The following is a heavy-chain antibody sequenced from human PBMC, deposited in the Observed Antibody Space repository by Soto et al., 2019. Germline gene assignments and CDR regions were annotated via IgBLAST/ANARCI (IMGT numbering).Heavy chain of an antibody. D-gene: IGHD3-10*01. CDR1: GFTFNNYA. CDR3: AKGRGGSGSLTPRVDF. CDR2: ISGGGDTT. V-gene: IGHV3-23*01. J-gene: IGHJ4*02. Sequence: EVQLLESGGGLVQPGGSLRLSCAASGFTFNNYAMTCVRQAPGKGLEWVSAISGGGDTTSYADSVKGRFTVSRDGSKNTLYLQMSSLRAEDTALYYCAKGRGGSGSLTPRVDFWGEGTLVTVYS.